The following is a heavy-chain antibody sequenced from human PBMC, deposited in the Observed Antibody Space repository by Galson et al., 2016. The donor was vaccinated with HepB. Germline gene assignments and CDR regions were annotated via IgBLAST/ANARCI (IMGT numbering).Heavy chain of an antibody. CDR2: INNDDST. D-gene: IGHD4-11*01. CDR3: AKGGDYDN. CDR1: GFTFSSYW. J-gene: IGHJ4*02. V-gene: IGHV3-74*01. Sequence: SLRLSCAVSGFTFSSYWMYWVRQAPGKGLVWVSRINNDDSTYYADSVKGRFTISRDNSKNTLYLEVNSLRAEDTAVYYCAKGGDYDNWGQGTLVTVSS.